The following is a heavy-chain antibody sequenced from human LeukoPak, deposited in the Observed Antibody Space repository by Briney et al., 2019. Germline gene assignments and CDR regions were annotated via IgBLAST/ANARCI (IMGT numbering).Heavy chain of an antibody. D-gene: IGHD3-22*01. CDR2: INPSGGST. Sequence: ASVKVSCKASGYTFTGYYMHWVRQAPGQGLEWMGIINPSGGSTSYAQKFQGRVTMTRDMSTSTVYMELSSLRSEDTAVYYCARESSLGSGYYYYYYYMDVWGKGTTVTVSS. CDR3: ARESSLGSGYYYYYYYMDV. V-gene: IGHV1-46*01. CDR1: GYTFTGYY. J-gene: IGHJ6*03.